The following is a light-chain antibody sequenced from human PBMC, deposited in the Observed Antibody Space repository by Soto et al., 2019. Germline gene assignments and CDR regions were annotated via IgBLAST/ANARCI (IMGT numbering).Light chain of an antibody. J-gene: IGKJ5*01. CDR3: QQANSFPIT. CDR1: QSVSSSY. V-gene: IGKV3D-20*02. CDR2: NAF. Sequence: EIVLTQSPGTLSLSPGERATLSCRASQSVSSSYLAWYQQKPGQAPRLLIYNAFNRATGIPDRFSGSGSGTDFTLTISGLQPEDFATYYCQQANSFPITFGQGTRLEIK.